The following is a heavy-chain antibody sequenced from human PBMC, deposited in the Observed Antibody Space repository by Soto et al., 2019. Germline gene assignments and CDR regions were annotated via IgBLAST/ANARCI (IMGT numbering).Heavy chain of an antibody. CDR3: AKDIRALEWLLSPVFDY. CDR1: GFTFSSYG. J-gene: IGHJ4*02. V-gene: IGHV3-30*18. Sequence: PGGSLRLSCAASGFTFSSYGMHWVRQAPGKGLEWVAVISYDGSNKYYADSVKGRFTISRDNSKNTLYLQMNSLRAEDTAVYYCAKDIRALEWLLSPVFDYWGQGTLVTVSS. D-gene: IGHD3-3*01. CDR2: ISYDGSNK.